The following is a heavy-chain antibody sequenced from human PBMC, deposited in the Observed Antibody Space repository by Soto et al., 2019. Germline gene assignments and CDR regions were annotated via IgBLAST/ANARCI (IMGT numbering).Heavy chain of an antibody. V-gene: IGHV3-23*01. CDR2: IDVSGGTT. J-gene: IGHJ5*02. CDR3: AKNSGWFNT. Sequence: PGGSLRLSCAASGFTFSDYYMSWIRQAPGKGLDWVSTIDVSGGTTYYADSVKGRFTISXXXSXXXXXLXXNXXRAXDTALYYCAKNSGWFNTWGQGALDTVSS. D-gene: IGHD3-10*01. CDR1: GFTFSDYY.